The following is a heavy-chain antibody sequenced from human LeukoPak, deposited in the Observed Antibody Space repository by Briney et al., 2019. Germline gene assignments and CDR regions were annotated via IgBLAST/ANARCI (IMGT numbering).Heavy chain of an antibody. CDR1: GFTFSSNW. CDR3: ARGFTGYYYYYYGMDV. Sequence: GGSLRLSCAASGFTFSSNWMNWVRQAPGKGLEWVSYISSSGSTIYYADSVKGRFTISRDNAKNSLYLQMNSLRAEDTAVYYCARGFTGYYYYYYGMDVWGQGTTVTVSS. J-gene: IGHJ6*02. V-gene: IGHV3-48*04. D-gene: IGHD3-16*01. CDR2: ISSSGSTI.